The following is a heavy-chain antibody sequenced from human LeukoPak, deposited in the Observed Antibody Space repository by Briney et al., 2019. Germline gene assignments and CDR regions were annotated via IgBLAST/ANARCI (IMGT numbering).Heavy chain of an antibody. CDR1: GGSISSYY. CDR2: IYTSGST. V-gene: IGHV4-4*07. D-gene: IGHD1-26*01. CDR3: ARDTDDIVGATTYDAFDI. Sequence: PSETLSLTCTVSGGSISSYYWSWIRQPARKGLEWIGRIYTSGSTNNTPSLNTRVTMSVDTSKNPFSLKLSSVTAADTAVYYCARDTDDIVGATTYDAFDIWGQGTMVTVSS. J-gene: IGHJ3*02.